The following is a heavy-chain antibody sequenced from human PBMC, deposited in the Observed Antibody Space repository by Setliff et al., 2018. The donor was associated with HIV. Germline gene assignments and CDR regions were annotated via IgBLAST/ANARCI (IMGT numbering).Heavy chain of an antibody. D-gene: IGHD4-17*01. CDR2: IYYSGST. CDR1: GGSINNDIYF. V-gene: IGHV4-61*01. CDR3: ARDYAGYFDY. Sequence: PSETLSLTCSVSGGSINNDIYFWSWIRQHPGKGLEWIGYIYYSGSTNYNPSLKSRVTISVDTSKNQFSLKLSSVTAADTAVYYCARDYAGYFDYWGQGTLVTVSS. J-gene: IGHJ4*02.